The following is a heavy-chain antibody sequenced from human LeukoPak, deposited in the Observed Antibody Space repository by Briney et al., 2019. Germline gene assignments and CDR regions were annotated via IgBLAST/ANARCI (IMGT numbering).Heavy chain of an antibody. CDR3: ARKWEYYFDY. CDR2: IKEDGSEK. CDR1: GFSVIHAW. D-gene: IGHD1-26*01. J-gene: IGHJ4*02. Sequence: GGSLRLSCAASGFSVIHAWMSWVRQAPGKGLEWVANIKEDGSEKYYVDSVKGRFTISRDNAKNSLYLQMNSLRAEDTAVYYCARKWEYYFDYWGQGTLVTVSS. V-gene: IGHV3-7*01.